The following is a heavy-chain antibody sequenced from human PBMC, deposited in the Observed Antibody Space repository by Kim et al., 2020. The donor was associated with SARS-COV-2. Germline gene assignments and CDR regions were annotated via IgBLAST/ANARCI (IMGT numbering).Heavy chain of an antibody. V-gene: IGHV4-39*01. J-gene: IGHJ2*01. CDR3: ARLDYYDTRGFGL. D-gene: IGHD3-22*01. Sequence: CNPSLKTRVTISGDTSRNQFSLKLSSVTAADTAVYYCARLDYYDTRGFGLWGRGTLVTVSS.